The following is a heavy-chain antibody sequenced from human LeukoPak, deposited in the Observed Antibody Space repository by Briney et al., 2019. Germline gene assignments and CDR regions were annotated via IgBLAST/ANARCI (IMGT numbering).Heavy chain of an antibody. Sequence: GGSLGLSCAASGFTFSSYAMSWVRQAPGKGLEWVSTISGGGGSTYYADSVKGRFTISRDNSKNTLYLQMNSLRAEDTAVYYCAKSLGNYYDSSGYYSVDYWGQGTLVTVSS. CDR1: GFTFSSYA. V-gene: IGHV3-23*01. J-gene: IGHJ4*02. D-gene: IGHD3-22*01. CDR3: AKSLGNYYDSSGYYSVDY. CDR2: ISGGGGST.